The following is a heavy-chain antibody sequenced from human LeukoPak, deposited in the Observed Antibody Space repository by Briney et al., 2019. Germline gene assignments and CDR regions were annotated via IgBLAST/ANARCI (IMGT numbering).Heavy chain of an antibody. J-gene: IGHJ6*03. D-gene: IGHD6-19*01. Sequence: GGSLRLSCAASGFTFSNAWMSWVRQAPGKGLEWVSVIYSGGSTYYADSVKGRFTISRDNSKNTLYLQMNSLRAEDTAVYYCARASSGWPDEDYYYYMDVWGKGTTVTVSS. V-gene: IGHV3-66*02. CDR1: GFTFSNAW. CDR2: IYSGGST. CDR3: ARASSGWPDEDYYYYMDV.